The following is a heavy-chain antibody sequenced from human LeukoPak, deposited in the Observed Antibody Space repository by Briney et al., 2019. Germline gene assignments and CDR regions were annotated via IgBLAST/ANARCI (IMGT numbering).Heavy chain of an antibody. Sequence: GASVKVSCKASGYTFTSYGISWVRQAPGQGLEWMGWISAYNGNTNYAQKLQGRVTMTTDTSTSTAYMELRSLRSDDTAVYYCARDGGYYYDSSGYSPFDYWGQGTLVTVSS. CDR1: GYTFTSYG. CDR2: ISAYNGNT. D-gene: IGHD3-22*01. J-gene: IGHJ4*02. CDR3: ARDGGYYYDSSGYSPFDY. V-gene: IGHV1-18*01.